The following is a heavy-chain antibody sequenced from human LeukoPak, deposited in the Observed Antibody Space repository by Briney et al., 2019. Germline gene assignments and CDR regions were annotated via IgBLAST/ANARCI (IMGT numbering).Heavy chain of an antibody. CDR1: GFTFSSYA. CDR2: ISYDGSNK. Sequence: GRSLRLSCAASGFTFSSYAMHWVRQAPGKGLEWVAVISYDGSNKYYADSVKGRFTISRDNSKNTLYLQMNSLRAEDTAVYYCARDGGWYYFDYWGQGTLVTVSS. V-gene: IGHV3-30*04. J-gene: IGHJ4*02. D-gene: IGHD6-19*01. CDR3: ARDGGWYYFDY.